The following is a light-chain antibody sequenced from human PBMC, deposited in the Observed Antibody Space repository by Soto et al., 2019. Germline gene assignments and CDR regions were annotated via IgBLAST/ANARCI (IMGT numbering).Light chain of an antibody. J-gene: IGLJ1*01. CDR2: EVS. CDR3: CSDAGRSTYV. V-gene: IGLV2-23*02. Sequence: QSVLTQPASVCGSPGQSITISCTVGSYNFVSWYQQHPGKAPKVLIYEVSKRSSGFSDRFSGSKSGNTASLTISGLQAEDEADYYCCSDAGRSTYVFGTGTKVTVL. CDR1: GSYNF.